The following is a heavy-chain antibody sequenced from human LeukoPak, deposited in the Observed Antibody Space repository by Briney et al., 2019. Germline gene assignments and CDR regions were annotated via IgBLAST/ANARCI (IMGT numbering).Heavy chain of an antibody. CDR2: INPNSGDT. Sequence: ASVKVSCKASGYTFTGYHMHWVRQAPGQGLEWMGRINPNSGDTNYAQKFQGRVAMTRDTSISTAFMELTMLRSDDTAVYYCARDYCSSTSCLFDYWGQGTLVTVSS. D-gene: IGHD2-2*01. J-gene: IGHJ4*02. V-gene: IGHV1-2*06. CDR1: GYTFTGYH. CDR3: ARDYCSSTSCLFDY.